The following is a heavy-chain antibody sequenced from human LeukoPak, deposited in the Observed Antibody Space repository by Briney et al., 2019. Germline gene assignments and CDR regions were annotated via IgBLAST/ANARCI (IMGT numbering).Heavy chain of an antibody. CDR2: IYYSGST. CDR3: ARRLTLTGDFDY. V-gene: IGHV4-39*07. J-gene: IGHJ4*02. D-gene: IGHD7-27*01. CDR1: GGSISSSSYY. Sequence: SETLSLTCTVSGGSISSSSYYWGWIRQPPGKGLEWIGSIYYSGSTNYNPSLKSRVTISVDTSKNQFSLKLSSVTAADTAVYYCARRLTLTGDFDYWGQGTLVTVSS.